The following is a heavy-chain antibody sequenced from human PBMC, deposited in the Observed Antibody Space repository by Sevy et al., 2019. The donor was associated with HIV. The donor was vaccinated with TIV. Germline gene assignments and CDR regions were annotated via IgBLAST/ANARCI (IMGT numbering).Heavy chain of an antibody. D-gene: IGHD4-4*01. J-gene: IGHJ1*01. CDR3: ARGTTDGECIHH. CDR2: IYSVGNT. CDR1: GFTVSSYY. V-gene: IGHV3-66*01. Sequence: GGSLRLSCAASGFTVSSYYMGWVRQAPGKGLEWVSVIYSVGNTYHADSVKGRFTTTRDNSKNTLYLQMSGLRAEDTAVYFCARGTTDGECIHHWGQGTLFTVSS.